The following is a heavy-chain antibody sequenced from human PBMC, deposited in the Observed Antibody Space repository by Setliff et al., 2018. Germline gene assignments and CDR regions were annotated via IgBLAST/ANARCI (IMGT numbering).Heavy chain of an antibody. J-gene: IGHJ6*02. CDR3: AREGSMIVEYYYYYGMDV. CDR1: GYTFTNYA. Sequence: ASVKVSCKASGYTFTNYAIHWVRQAPGQRLEWMGWINAGNGNTKYSQNFQGRVTITRDTSASTAYMEVSSLRAEDTAVYYCAREGSMIVEYYYYYGMDVWGQGTTVTVSS. CDR2: INAGNGNT. D-gene: IGHD3-22*01. V-gene: IGHV1-3*01.